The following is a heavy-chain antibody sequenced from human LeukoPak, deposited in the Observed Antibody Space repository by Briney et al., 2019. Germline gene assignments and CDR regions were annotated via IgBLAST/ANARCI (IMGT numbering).Heavy chain of an antibody. CDR1: GFSFEEYV. J-gene: IGHJ4*02. Sequence: HPGGSLRLSCAASGFSFEEYVMHWVRQVPGKGLEWVSVISVDGGSSYYVDSVKGRFTISRDNSKNSLYLQMNSLRPEDTALYYCAKDPKRGWFGESRVGYFDYWGQGTLVTVSS. CDR3: AKDPKRGWFGESRVGYFDY. CDR2: ISVDGGSS. V-gene: IGHV3-43D*03. D-gene: IGHD3-10*01.